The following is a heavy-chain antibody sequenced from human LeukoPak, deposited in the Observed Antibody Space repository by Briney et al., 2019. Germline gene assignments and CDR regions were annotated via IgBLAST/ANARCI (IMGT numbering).Heavy chain of an antibody. J-gene: IGHJ6*03. Sequence: SVKVSCKASGGTFSSYTISWVRQAPGRGLEWMGRIIPILGIANYAQKFQGRVTITADKSTSTAYMELSSLRSEDTAVYYCARDLLKYCSSTSCYTKATDYYYYMDVWGKGTTVTVSS. CDR1: GGTFSSYT. D-gene: IGHD2-2*02. CDR3: ARDLLKYCSSTSCYTKATDYYYYMDV. V-gene: IGHV1-69*04. CDR2: IIPILGIA.